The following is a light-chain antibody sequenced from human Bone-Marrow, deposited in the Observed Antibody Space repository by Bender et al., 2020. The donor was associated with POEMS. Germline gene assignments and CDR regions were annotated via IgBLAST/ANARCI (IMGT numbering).Light chain of an antibody. V-gene: IGLV2-23*02. CDR2: EVS. J-gene: IGLJ2*01. Sequence: QSALTQPASVSGSPGQSVTISCTGTSSDVGTYNLVSWYQHHPGKAPKLIIYEVSKRPSGVPERFSASKSDNTASLTVSGLQAEDEADYYCSSYAVSNSVLFGGGTKLTVL. CDR1: SSDVGTYNL. CDR3: SSYAVSNSVL.